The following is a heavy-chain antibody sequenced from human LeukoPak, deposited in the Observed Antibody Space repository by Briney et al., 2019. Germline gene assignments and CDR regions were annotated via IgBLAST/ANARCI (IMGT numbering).Heavy chain of an antibody. CDR3: ARRSGIAVAGAFDY. CDR1: GYTFTSYG. Sequence: ASVKVSCKASGYTFTSYGITWVRQAPGQGLEWMGIINPSGGSTIYAQKFQGRVTMTWDMSTSTVYMELSSLRSEDTAVYYCARRSGIAVAGAFDYWGQGTLVTVSS. V-gene: IGHV1-46*01. J-gene: IGHJ4*02. D-gene: IGHD6-19*01. CDR2: INPSGGST.